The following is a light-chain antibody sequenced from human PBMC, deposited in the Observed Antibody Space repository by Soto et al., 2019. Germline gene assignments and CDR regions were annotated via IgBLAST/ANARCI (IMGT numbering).Light chain of an antibody. V-gene: IGKV1-5*03. CDR1: QTINSW. CDR3: ERYRTYWT. J-gene: IGKJ1*01. CDR2: KAS. Sequence: DIPMSQSPSTLSASVGDRVTITCRASQTINSWLAWYQQKPGKAPKLLIYKASSLESGVPSRFSGSGSGTEFNLTISSLQPDDFATYYCERYRTYWTFGQGTKVAIK.